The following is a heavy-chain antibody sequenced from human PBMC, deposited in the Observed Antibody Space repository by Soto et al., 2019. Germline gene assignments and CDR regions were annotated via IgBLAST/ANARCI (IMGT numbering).Heavy chain of an antibody. CDR2: ISSSSSYI. Sequence: GGSLRLSCAASGFTFSSYSMNWVRQAPGKGLEWVSSISSSSSYIYYADSVKGRFTISRDNAKNSLYLQMNSLRAEDTAVYYCARDLEDSSSWYEDYYYYMDVWGKGTTVTVSS. V-gene: IGHV3-21*01. CDR1: GFTFSSYS. D-gene: IGHD6-13*01. J-gene: IGHJ6*03. CDR3: ARDLEDSSSWYEDYYYYMDV.